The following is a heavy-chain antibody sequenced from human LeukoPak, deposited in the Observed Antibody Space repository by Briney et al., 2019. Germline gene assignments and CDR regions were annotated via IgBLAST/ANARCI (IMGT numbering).Heavy chain of an antibody. Sequence: GGSLRLSCVASEFTFSTYSMNWVRQAPGKGLEWVSYVSTSSSTIYYADSVKGRFTISRDNANPSLFLEMNSLRAEDTAVYYCARSRLGGRGAFDIWGQGTVVTVSS. CDR1: EFTFSTYS. J-gene: IGHJ3*02. CDR3: ARSRLGGRGAFDI. D-gene: IGHD1-1*01. CDR2: VSTSSSTI. V-gene: IGHV3-48*01.